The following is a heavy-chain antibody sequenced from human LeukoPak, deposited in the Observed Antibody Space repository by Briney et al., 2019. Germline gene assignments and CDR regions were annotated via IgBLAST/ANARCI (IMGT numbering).Heavy chain of an antibody. CDR2: ISSSGSGDNT. CDR1: GVTLSTYA. V-gene: IGHV3-23*01. CDR3: AKDRTVGASYWYLDL. Sequence: PGGSLRLSCAASGVTLSTYAMSWARQAPGKGLEWVSGISSSGSGDNTYYADSVKGRFTISRDSSKNTLFLHMNTLRAEDTALYYCAKDRTVGASYWYLDLWGRGTLVTVSS. J-gene: IGHJ2*01. D-gene: IGHD1-26*01.